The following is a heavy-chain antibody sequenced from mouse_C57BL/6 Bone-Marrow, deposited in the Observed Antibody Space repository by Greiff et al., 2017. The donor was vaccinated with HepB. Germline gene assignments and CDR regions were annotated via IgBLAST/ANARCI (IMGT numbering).Heavy chain of an antibody. J-gene: IGHJ2*01. Sequence: VQLQQSGPELVKPGASVKISCKASGYTFTDYYMNWVKQSHGKSLEWIGDINPNNGGTSYNQKFKGKATLTVDKSSSTAYMELRSLTSEDSAVYYCARSLYSNYGDYWGQGTTLTVSS. CDR2: INPNNGGT. D-gene: IGHD2-5*01. CDR3: ARSLYSNYGDY. V-gene: IGHV1-26*01. CDR1: GYTFTDYY.